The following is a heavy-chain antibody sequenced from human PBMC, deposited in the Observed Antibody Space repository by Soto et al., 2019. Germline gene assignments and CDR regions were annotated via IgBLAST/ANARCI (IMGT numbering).Heavy chain of an antibody. V-gene: IGHV5-51*01. CDR2: IYPGDSDT. D-gene: IGHD5-18*01. CDR1: GYSFTSYW. Sequence: SLKISCKGSGYSFTSYWIGWVRQMPGKGLEWMGIIYPGDSDTRYSPSFQGQVTISADKSISTAYLQWSSLKASDTAMYYCARRSTPDRSTTIQLCFGMDYYGMDVCGQGTTVTVYS. J-gene: IGHJ6*02. CDR3: ARRSTPDRSTTIQLCFGMDYYGMDV.